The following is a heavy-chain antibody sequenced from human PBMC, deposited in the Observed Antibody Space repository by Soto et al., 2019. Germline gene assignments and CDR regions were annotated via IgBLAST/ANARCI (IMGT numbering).Heavy chain of an antibody. V-gene: IGHV3-23*01. Sequence: EVQLLESGGGLVRPGGSLRLSCAASGFTFSSYAMSWVRQAPAKGLEWVSTISGSDGRTYSTDSVKGRFTISRDNSRNTAYLQMNSLRVEDTAVYYCAKGVSQYTPLALFDYWGRGTLVTVSS. CDR2: ISGSDGRT. D-gene: IGHD5-18*01. J-gene: IGHJ4*02. CDR1: GFTFSSYA. CDR3: AKGVSQYTPLALFDY.